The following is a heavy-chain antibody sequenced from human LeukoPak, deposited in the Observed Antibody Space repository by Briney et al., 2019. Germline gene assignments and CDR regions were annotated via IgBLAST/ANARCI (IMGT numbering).Heavy chain of an antibody. D-gene: IGHD3-10*01. CDR3: ARDRVLGSGSSDY. Sequence: GGSLRLSCTVSGFTFSNYWMHWVRQAPGKGLVWVSRIRGDGGDTNYADSVTGRFTVSRDNAKNTLYLQMNSLTTEDTAVYFCARDRVLGSGSSDYWGQGTLVTVSS. CDR2: IRGDGGDT. CDR1: GFTFSNYW. J-gene: IGHJ4*02. V-gene: IGHV3-74*01.